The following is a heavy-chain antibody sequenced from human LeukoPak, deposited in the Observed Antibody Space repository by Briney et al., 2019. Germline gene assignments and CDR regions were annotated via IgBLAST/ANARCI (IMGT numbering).Heavy chain of an antibody. CDR3: AIDWGQLVRPLGWFDP. Sequence: SETLSLTCTVSGGSISSSSYYWGWIRQPPGKGLEWIGSIYYSGSTYYNPSLKSRVTISVDTSKNQFSLKLSSVTAADTAVYYCAIDWGQLVRPLGWFDPWGQGTLVTVSS. J-gene: IGHJ5*02. D-gene: IGHD6-13*01. V-gene: IGHV4-39*07. CDR2: IYYSGST. CDR1: GGSISSSSYY.